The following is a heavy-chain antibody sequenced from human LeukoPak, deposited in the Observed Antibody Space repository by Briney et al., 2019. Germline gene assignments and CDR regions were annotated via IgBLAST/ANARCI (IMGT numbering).Heavy chain of an antibody. CDR1: GGSFSGYY. CDR3: ASFGQPAFDY. Sequence: SETLSLTCAVYGGSFSGYYWSWIRQPPGKGLEWIGEINHSGSTNYNPSLKSRVTISVDKSKNQYSLKLSSVTAADTAMYYCASFGQPAFDYWGQGTLVTVSS. V-gene: IGHV4-34*01. J-gene: IGHJ4*02. D-gene: IGHD3-16*01. CDR2: INHSGST.